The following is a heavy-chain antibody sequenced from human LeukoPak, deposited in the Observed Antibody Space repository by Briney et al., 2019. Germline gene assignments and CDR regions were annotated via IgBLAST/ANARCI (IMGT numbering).Heavy chain of an antibody. V-gene: IGHV1-18*01. CDR3: ARDLTHRRNYDNSGYQIVPAF. CDR1: GYSFASHG. CDR2: ISAYKGYT. Sequence: ASVKVSCKASGYSFASHGITWVRQAPGQGLEWMGRISAYKGYTNYAQKFQGRVTMTTDTSTSTAYMELRSLRSDDTAVYYCARDLTHRRNYDNSGYQIVPAFWGQGTLVTVSS. J-gene: IGHJ4*02. D-gene: IGHD3-22*01.